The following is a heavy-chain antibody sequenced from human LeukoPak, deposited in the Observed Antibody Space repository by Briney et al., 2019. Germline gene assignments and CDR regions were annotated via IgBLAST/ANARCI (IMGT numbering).Heavy chain of an antibody. CDR2: IYYSGST. J-gene: IGHJ5*02. Sequence: SETLSLTCTVSGGSISSYYWSWIRQPPGKGLEWIGYIYYSGSTNYNPSVKGRVTISVDTSKNQFSLKLSSVTAADTAVYYCASSAPEWFGEFDPWGQGTLVTVSS. D-gene: IGHD3-10*01. CDR3: ASSAPEWFGEFDP. CDR1: GGSISSYY. V-gene: IGHV4-59*12.